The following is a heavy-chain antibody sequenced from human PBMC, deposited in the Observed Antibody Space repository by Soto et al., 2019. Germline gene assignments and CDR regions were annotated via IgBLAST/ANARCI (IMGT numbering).Heavy chain of an antibody. Sequence: QVQLVQSGAEVKKPGSSVKVSCRASGGTFSSFALSWVRQAPGQGLEWMGGIIPIFGTADYAQKFQGRVTINAAEXTXPXXMELGRLRSEDTAVYYCATDVWSGQSRAYYYGMDVWGHGTTVTVSS. CDR2: IIPIFGTA. V-gene: IGHV1-69*12. CDR3: ATDVWSGQSRAYYYGMDV. CDR1: GGTFSSFA. D-gene: IGHD3-3*01. J-gene: IGHJ6*02.